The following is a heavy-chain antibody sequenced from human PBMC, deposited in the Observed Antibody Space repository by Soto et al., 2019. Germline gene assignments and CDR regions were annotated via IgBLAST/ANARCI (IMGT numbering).Heavy chain of an antibody. CDR3: ARVPDLDYCSRTSCLYYFDY. J-gene: IGHJ4*02. Sequence: GVPMRLSCVASGLTFSRYVMSWVRKKKGKGLEWVSTINSNGDSTYYADSVKGRFTISRDNSKISLYLQMKSLRAEDTAVYYCARVPDLDYCSRTSCLYYFDYWGQGALVTVSS. V-gene: IGHV3-23*01. CDR1: GLTFSRYV. CDR2: INSNGDST. D-gene: IGHD2-2*01.